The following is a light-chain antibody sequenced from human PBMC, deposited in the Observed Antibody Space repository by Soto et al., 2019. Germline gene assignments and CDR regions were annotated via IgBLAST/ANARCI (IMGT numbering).Light chain of an antibody. V-gene: IGLV1-40*01. CDR1: SSNIGAGYD. CDR2: GNS. J-gene: IGLJ2*01. Sequence: QSVLTQPPSVSGAPGQRVTISCTGSSSNIGAGYDVHWYQQLPGTAPKLLIYGNSNRPSGVPDRFSGSKSGTSASLAITGLQAEDEADYYGQSYDSSLSGFQVVFGGGTKLTVL. CDR3: QSYDSSLSGFQVV.